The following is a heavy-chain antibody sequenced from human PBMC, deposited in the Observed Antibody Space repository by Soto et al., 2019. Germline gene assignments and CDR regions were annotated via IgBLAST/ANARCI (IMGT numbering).Heavy chain of an antibody. D-gene: IGHD2-2*01. V-gene: IGHV4-30-4*01. Sequence: ASETLSLTCTVSGGSISSGDYYWSWIRQPPGKGLEWIGYIYYSGSTYYNPSLKSRVTISVDTSKNQFSLKLSSVTAADTAVYYCAREVVVPAAIPFTWGQGTLVTV. J-gene: IGHJ4*02. CDR1: GGSISSGDYY. CDR2: IYYSGST. CDR3: AREVVVPAAIPFT.